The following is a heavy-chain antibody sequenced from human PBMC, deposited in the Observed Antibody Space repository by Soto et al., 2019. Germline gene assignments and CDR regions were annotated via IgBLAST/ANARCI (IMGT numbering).Heavy chain of an antibody. J-gene: IGHJ4*02. CDR3: AANDYRGQFAY. Sequence: GYYLIWGSQAPGKGIEWVASISSSGRHIYYSESLKGRTTISRDNAKNSLYLQTNSMRGDATDAYYSAANDYRGQFAYWAQGTLVPVSS. D-gene: IGHD4-17*01. CDR2: ISSSGRHI. CDR1: GYY. V-gene: IGHV3-21*01.